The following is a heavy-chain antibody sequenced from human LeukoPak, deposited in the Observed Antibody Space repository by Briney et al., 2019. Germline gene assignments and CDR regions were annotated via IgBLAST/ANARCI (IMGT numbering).Heavy chain of an antibody. J-gene: IGHJ3*02. D-gene: IGHD2-2*01. V-gene: IGHV4-30-4*08. Sequence: SSETLSLTCTVSGGSISSGDYYWSWIRQPPGKGLEWIGYIYYSGSTYYNPSLKSRVTISVDTSKNQFSLKLSSVTAADTAVYYCARPSGCSSTSCLDAFDIWGQGTMVTVSS. CDR3: ARPSGCSSTSCLDAFDI. CDR2: IYYSGST. CDR1: GGSISSGDYY.